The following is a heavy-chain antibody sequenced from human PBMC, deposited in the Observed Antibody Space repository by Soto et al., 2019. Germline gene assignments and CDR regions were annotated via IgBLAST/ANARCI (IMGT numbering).Heavy chain of an antibody. V-gene: IGHV4-61*01. CDR1: GGSVSSGSYY. D-gene: IGHD2-15*01. CDR3: ARGSERVVVDATRQYYFDY. CDR2: IYYSGST. Sequence: QVQLQESGPGLVKPSETLSLTCTVSGGSVSSGSYYWSWIRQPPGKGLEWIGYIYYSGSTNYNPSLMSRVTRSVDTSKNQFSLKLSSVTAADTAVYYCARGSERVVVDATRQYYFDYWGQGTLVTVSS. J-gene: IGHJ4*02.